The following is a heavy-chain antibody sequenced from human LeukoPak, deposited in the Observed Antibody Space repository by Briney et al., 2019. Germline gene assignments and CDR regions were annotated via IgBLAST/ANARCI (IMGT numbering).Heavy chain of an antibody. V-gene: IGHV4-38-2*01. J-gene: IGHJ3*02. CDR3: ARRVVTIGDDAFDI. CDR2: IYHSGST. CDR1: GYSTSSGYY. Sequence: SETLSLTCAVSGYSTSSGYYWGWIRQPPGKGLEWIGSIYHSGSTYYNPSLKSRVTISVHTSKSQFSLKLTSVTAADTAVYFCARRVVTIGDDAFDIWGQGTMVTVSS. D-gene: IGHD3-22*01.